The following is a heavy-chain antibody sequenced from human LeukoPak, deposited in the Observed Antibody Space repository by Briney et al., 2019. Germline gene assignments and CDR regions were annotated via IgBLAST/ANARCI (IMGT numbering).Heavy chain of an antibody. CDR1: GFSFSTYS. CDR3: ARGRYYDTSAYNYFDP. V-gene: IGHV3-21*05. D-gene: IGHD3-22*01. CDR2: ISGSGGFK. J-gene: IGHJ5*02. Sequence: AGSLRLSCAASGFSFSTYSMNWLRQAPGKGLEWIPYISGSGGFKFTADPVRGRFTISTDTSNNSLFLQMNTLRAEDTAVYYCARGRYYDTSAYNYFDPWGQGTLVTVSS.